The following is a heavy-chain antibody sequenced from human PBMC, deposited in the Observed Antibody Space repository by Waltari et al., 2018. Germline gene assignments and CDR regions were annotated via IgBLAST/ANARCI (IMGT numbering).Heavy chain of an antibody. CDR3: ARWRPPDYGLDN. CDR2: SNDKTGKC. Sequence: QVQLVQSGSELKKPGTSVKISCKASGYTVTDYSLNWVRQASGQGFEWMARSNDKTGKCTYALDFTGRFVVSLDTSVSTAYLEIISLKAEDTAVYYCARWRPPDYGLDNWGQGTLVTVSA. J-gene: IGHJ4*02. CDR1: GYTVTDYS. V-gene: IGHV7-4-1*02. D-gene: IGHD4-17*01.